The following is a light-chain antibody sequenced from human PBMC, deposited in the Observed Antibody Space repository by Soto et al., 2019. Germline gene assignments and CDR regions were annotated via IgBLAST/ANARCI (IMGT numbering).Light chain of an antibody. V-gene: IGKV3-15*01. Sequence: EIVMTQSPATLSVSPGERATLSCRASQSVSSNLAWYQQKPGQAPRLLIYGAYTRATGIPARFSGSGSGTEVTLTISSLQSEDFAVYYCQQYNNWPGTFGQGTKVEIK. J-gene: IGKJ1*01. CDR1: QSVSSN. CDR2: GAY. CDR3: QQYNNWPGT.